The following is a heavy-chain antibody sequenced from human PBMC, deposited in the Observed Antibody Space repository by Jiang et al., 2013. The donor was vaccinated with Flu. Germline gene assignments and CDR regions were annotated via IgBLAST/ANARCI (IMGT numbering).Heavy chain of an antibody. Sequence: SGSYYWSWIRQPQEGTGVDWVYLLQWEHQLQPSLKSRVTISVDTSKNQFSLKLSSVTAADTAVYYCARDWVSVGSSWYFDYWGQGTLVTVSS. D-gene: IGHD6-13*01. CDR1: SGSYY. V-gene: IGHV4-61*01. CDR3: ARDWVSVGSSWYFDY. J-gene: IGHJ4*02. CDR2: LLQWEH.